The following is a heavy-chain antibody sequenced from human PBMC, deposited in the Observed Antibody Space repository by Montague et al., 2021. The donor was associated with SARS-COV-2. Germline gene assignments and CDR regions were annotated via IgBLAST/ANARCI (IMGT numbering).Heavy chain of an antibody. Sequence: SETLSLTCTVSGGSTSSYYWSWIRQPPGKGLEWIGYIYYSGSTNYNPSLKSRVTISVDTSKNQFSLKLSSVTAADTAVYYCARGGGGRDGYNPWGQGTLVTVSS. D-gene: IGHD5-24*01. CDR2: IYYSGST. J-gene: IGHJ5*02. V-gene: IGHV4-59*01. CDR3: ARGGGGRDGYNP. CDR1: GGSTSSYY.